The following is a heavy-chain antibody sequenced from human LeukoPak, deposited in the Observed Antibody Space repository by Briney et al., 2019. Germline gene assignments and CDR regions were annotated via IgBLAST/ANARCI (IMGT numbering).Heavy chain of an antibody. CDR3: ARPDQRGYTYGYSAFDI. Sequence: PSETLSLTCTVSGGSISSSSYYWGWIRQPPGKGLEWIGSIYYSGRTYYNPSLKSRVTMSVDTSNNQFSLKLSSVTAADTAVYYCARPDQRGYTYGYSAFDIWGQGTMVTVSS. D-gene: IGHD5-18*01. V-gene: IGHV4-39*01. CDR2: IYYSGRT. CDR1: GGSISSSSYY. J-gene: IGHJ3*02.